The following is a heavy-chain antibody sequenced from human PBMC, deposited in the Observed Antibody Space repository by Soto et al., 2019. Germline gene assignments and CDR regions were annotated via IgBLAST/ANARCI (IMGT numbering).Heavy chain of an antibody. J-gene: IGHJ3*01. CDR3: ARGSAADAFDL. Sequence: QVQLVQSGAEVKKPGSSVKVSCKVSGGTFNIRWVRQAPGQGLEWMGGIIPVIDTANYARKFQGRVVISADRATNILYMEMMTLTLEDTAVYYCARGSAADAFDLWGQGTMVTVSS. CDR1: GGTFN. D-gene: IGHD6-25*01. CDR2: IIPVIDTA. V-gene: IGHV1-69*06.